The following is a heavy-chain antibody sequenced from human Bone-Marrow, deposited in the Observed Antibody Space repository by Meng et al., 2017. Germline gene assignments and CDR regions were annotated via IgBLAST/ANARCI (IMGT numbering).Heavy chain of an antibody. V-gene: IGHV3-30*04. D-gene: IGHD6-19*01. J-gene: IGHJ4*02. Sequence: GGSLRLFCAASGFTFSSYPILWVRQAPAKGLEGVAVISYDGTNKYYADSVKGRFTISSDNSKNTLYLQMDSLRAEDTDIYDCERVGRYGYNSAWYDYWGQGTLVTVSS. CDR3: ERVGRYGYNSAWYDY. CDR1: GFTFSSYP. CDR2: ISYDGTNK.